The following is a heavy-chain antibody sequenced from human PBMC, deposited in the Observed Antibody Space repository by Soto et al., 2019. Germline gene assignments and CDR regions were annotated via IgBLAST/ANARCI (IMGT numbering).Heavy chain of an antibody. J-gene: IGHJ2*01. CDR2: INHSGST. CDR3: ARGRRYFDL. V-gene: IGHV4-34*01. CDR1: GGSFSGYY. Sequence: QVQLQQWGAGLLKPSETLSLTCAVYGGSFSGYYWSWIHQPPGKGLEWIGEINHSGSTNYNPSLKGRVTISVDTSKNQFSLKLSSVTAADTAVYYCARGRRYFDLWGRGTLVTVSS.